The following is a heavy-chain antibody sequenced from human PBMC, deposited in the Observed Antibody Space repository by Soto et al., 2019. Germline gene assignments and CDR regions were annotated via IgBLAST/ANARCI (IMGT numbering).Heavy chain of an antibody. V-gene: IGHV4-4*02. D-gene: IGHD1-7*01. Sequence: SETLSLTCAVSGGSISSSNWWSWVRQPPGKGLEWIGEIYHSGSTNYNPSLKSRVTISVDKSKNQFSLKLSSVTAADTAVYYCARNWNYDMDYYYGMDVWGQGTTLTVSS. CDR3: ARNWNYDMDYYYGMDV. CDR1: GGSISSSNW. CDR2: IYHSGST. J-gene: IGHJ6*02.